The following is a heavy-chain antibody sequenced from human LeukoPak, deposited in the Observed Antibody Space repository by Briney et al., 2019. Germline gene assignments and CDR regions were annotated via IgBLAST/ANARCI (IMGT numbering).Heavy chain of an antibody. CDR3: ARHLYSSSWRYYYHMDV. Sequence: SETLFLTCTVSGGSISRGSPYWGWIRQSPGKGLEWIGTIYYSGSTYYNPSLKSRVTISVDTSKNQFSLRLSSVTAADTAVYYCARHLYSSSWRYYYHMDVWGKGTTVTISS. D-gene: IGHD6-13*01. CDR1: GGSISRGSPY. CDR2: IYYSGST. J-gene: IGHJ6*04. V-gene: IGHV4-39*01.